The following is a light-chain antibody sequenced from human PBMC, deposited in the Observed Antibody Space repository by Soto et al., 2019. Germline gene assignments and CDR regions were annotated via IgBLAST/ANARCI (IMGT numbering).Light chain of an antibody. CDR2: DAS. J-gene: IGKJ1*01. CDR1: QSISSW. CDR3: QQYNSFSPT. V-gene: IGKV1-5*01. Sequence: DIQMTQSPSTLSASVGDRVTITCRASQSISSWLAWYQQKPGKATKLLIYDASSLESGVPSRFSGSGSGTEFTLTISSLQPDDFATYYCQQYNSFSPTFGQGTKVDIK.